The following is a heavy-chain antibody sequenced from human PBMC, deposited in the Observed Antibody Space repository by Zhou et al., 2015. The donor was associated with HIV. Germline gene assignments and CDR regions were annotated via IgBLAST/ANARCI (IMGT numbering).Heavy chain of an antibody. Sequence: QVQLVQSGTEVKKPGASVKVSCKGSGYTFASYGVTWVRQAPGQGLEWMGWISSYNGNANYAQKFQGRVTMTTDTSTSTTYMELRRLRSDDTAVFYCARAAGYHYYFFMDIWGQGTTVTVSS. CDR3: ARAAGYHYYFFMDI. CDR1: GYTFASYG. D-gene: IGHD6-13*01. V-gene: IGHV1-18*01. CDR2: ISSYNGNA. J-gene: IGHJ6*02.